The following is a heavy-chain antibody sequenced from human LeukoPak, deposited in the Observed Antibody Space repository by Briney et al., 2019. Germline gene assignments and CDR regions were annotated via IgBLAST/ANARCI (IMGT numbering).Heavy chain of an antibody. J-gene: IGHJ4*02. CDR3: ASSVGARDYFDY. CDR2: IYYSGST. D-gene: IGHD1-26*01. CDR1: GGSISSGGYY. V-gene: IGHV4-31*03. Sequence: SETLSLTCTVSGGSISSGGYYWSWIRQHPGKGLEWIGYIYYSGSTYYNPSLRSRVTISVDTSKNQFSLKLSSVTAADTAVYYCASSVGARDYFDYWGQGTLVTVSS.